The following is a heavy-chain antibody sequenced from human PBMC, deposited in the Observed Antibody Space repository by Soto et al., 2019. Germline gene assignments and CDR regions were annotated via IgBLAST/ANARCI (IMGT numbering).Heavy chain of an antibody. CDR1: GFTFSNYA. J-gene: IGHJ4*02. V-gene: IGHV3-23*01. CDR2: ISGRAGST. D-gene: IGHD3-22*01. Sequence: GGSLTLTCAASGFTFSNYAMQCVSQARGKCLDWVSTISGRAGSTYYADSVKCRFTISRENSKNILYLQMNSLRAEDTAVYYRARATMTLVVIRLDSWGQGT. CDR3: ARATMTLVVIRLDS.